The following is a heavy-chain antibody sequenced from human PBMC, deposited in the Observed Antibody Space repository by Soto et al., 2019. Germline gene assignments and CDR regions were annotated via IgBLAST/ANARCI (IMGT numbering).Heavy chain of an antibody. J-gene: IGHJ4*02. CDR3: ARHNYGSGSTYFDY. CDR1: GGSISSYY. V-gene: IGHV4-59*08. CDR2: IYYSGST. Sequence: SETLSLTCTVSGGSISSYYWSWIRQPPGKGPEWIGYIYYSGSTNYNPSLKSRVTISVDTPKNQFSLKLNSMTAADTAVYYCARHNYGSGSTYFDYWGQGTLVTVS. D-gene: IGHD3-10*01.